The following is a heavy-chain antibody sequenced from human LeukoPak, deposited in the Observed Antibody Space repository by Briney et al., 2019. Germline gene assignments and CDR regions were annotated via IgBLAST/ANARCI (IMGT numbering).Heavy chain of an antibody. J-gene: IGHJ5*02. D-gene: IGHD2-2*01. CDR1: GYTFTSYY. CDR3: ARDPNNIVVVPAAEGGWFDP. V-gene: IGHV1-46*01. Sequence: GASVTVSCTASGYTFTSYYMHWVRQAPGQGLEWMGVINPSGGSTSYAQKFQGRVTMTRDMSTSTVYMELSSLRSEDTAVYYCARDPNNIVVVPAAEGGWFDPWGQGTLVTVSS. CDR2: INPSGGST.